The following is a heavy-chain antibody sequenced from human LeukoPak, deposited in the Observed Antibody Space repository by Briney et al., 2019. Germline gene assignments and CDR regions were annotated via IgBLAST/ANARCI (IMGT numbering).Heavy chain of an antibody. CDR1: GFTFSTYA. Sequence: GGSLRLSCAASGFTFSTYAMSWVRQAAGKGLEWVSLISGSGGGTYYADSVKGRFTISRDNSKNTLYLQLNSLRVEDTAVYYCAKASPYSSGWNAWGQGTLVTVSS. CDR3: AKASPYSSGWNA. J-gene: IGHJ4*02. V-gene: IGHV3-23*01. D-gene: IGHD6-19*01. CDR2: ISGSGGGT.